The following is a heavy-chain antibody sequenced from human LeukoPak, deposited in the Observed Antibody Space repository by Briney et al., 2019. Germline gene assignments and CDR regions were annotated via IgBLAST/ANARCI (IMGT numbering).Heavy chain of an antibody. CDR1: GGTFSSYA. J-gene: IGHJ6*04. D-gene: IGHD3-10*01. V-gene: IGHV1-24*01. CDR2: FDPEHGET. Sequence: GASVKVSCKASGGTFSSYAISWVRQAPGKGLEWMGGFDPEHGETIYAQKFQGRVTMTEDTSTDTAYMELSTLKSEDTAVYYCATEADGSLTVWGKGTMVTVSS. CDR3: ATEADGSLTV.